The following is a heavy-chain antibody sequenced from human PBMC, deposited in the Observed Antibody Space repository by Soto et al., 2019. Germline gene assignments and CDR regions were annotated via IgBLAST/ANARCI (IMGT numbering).Heavy chain of an antibody. CDR1: GFYFGDYY. CDR2: IDSGDGTT. CDR3: VRPYYSSSWFPVDR. D-gene: IGHD6-13*01. Sequence: GGSLRLSCTGSGFYFGDYYMSWIRQAPGKGLEWVSYIDSGDGTTYYTDSVKGRFTISRDNAKKTVYLQMSSLRVEDTALYYCVRPYYSSSWFPVDRWGQGTLVTVSS. J-gene: IGHJ5*02. V-gene: IGHV3-11*01.